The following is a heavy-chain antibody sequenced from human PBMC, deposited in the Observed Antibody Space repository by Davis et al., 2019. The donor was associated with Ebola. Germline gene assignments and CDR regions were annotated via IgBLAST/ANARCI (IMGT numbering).Heavy chain of an antibody. J-gene: IGHJ4*02. V-gene: IGHV1-69*13. D-gene: IGHD6-13*01. CDR2: IIPIFGTA. CDR3: ARDGSSIHRDSSWDN. Sequence: SVKVSCKSSGGTFSSFAVGWVRQAPGQGLEWMGGIIPIFGTANYAQKFQGRVTVTADESTSTAYMELSSLRSEDTAVYYCARDGSSIHRDSSWDNWGQGTLVTVSS. CDR1: GGTFSSFA.